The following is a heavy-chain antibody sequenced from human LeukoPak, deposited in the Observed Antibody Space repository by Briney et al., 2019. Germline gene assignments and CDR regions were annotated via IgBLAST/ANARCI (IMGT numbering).Heavy chain of an antibody. Sequence: GASVKVSCKASGYTFTDYYLHWVRQAPRQGLEWVGWINPLTGSTGYAQKFQGRVTMTRDTSISTTYMELTRLRSDDTAVYFCARYTEVLGQHFDNWGQGTLVTVFS. CDR1: GYTFTDYY. CDR2: INPLTGST. CDR3: ARYTEVLGQHFDN. V-gene: IGHV1-2*02. J-gene: IGHJ4*02. D-gene: IGHD1/OR15-1a*01.